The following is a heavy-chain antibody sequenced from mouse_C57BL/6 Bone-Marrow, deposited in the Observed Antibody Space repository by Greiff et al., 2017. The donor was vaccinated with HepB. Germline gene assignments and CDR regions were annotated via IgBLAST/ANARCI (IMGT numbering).Heavy chain of an antibody. CDR3: ARVLLYAMDY. V-gene: IGHV5-4*03. CDR2: ISDGGSYT. CDR1: GFTFSSYA. D-gene: IGHD2-10*01. J-gene: IGHJ4*01. Sequence: EVKVEESGGGLVKPGGSLKLSCAASGFTFSSYAMSWVRQTPEKRLEWVATISDGGSYTYYPDNVKGRFTISRDNAKNNLYLQMSHLKSEDTAMYYCARVLLYAMDYWGQGTSVTVSS.